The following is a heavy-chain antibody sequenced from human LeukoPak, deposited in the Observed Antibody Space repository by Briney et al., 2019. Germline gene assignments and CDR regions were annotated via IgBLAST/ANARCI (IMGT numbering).Heavy chain of an antibody. J-gene: IGHJ4*02. CDR3: ARSPGFELIGWDY. CDR2: IIPIFGTA. Sequence: GASVKVSCKASEYTFTSYAISWVRQAPGQGLEWMGGIIPIFGTANYAQKFQGRVTITADESTSTAYMELSSLRSEDTAVYYCARSPGFELIGWDYWGQGTLVTVSS. D-gene: IGHD3-10*01. V-gene: IGHV1-69*13. CDR1: EYTFTSYA.